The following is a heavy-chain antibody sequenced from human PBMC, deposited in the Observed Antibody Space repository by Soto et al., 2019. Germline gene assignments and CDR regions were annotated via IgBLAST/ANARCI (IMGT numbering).Heavy chain of an antibody. CDR3: TTLDWNPRNDAFDI. D-gene: IGHD1-1*01. V-gene: IGHV3-15*07. Sequence: GGSLRLSCAASGFTFSNAWMNWVRQAPGKGLEWVGRIKSKTDGGTTDYAAPVKGRFTISRDDSKNTLYLQMNSLKTEDTAVYYCTTLDWNPRNDAFDIWGQGTMVTVSS. J-gene: IGHJ3*02. CDR2: IKSKTDGGTT. CDR1: GFTFSNAW.